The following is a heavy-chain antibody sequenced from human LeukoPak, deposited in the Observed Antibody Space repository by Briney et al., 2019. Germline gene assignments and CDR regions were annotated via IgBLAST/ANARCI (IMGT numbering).Heavy chain of an antibody. CDR2: ISAYNGNT. J-gene: IGHJ4*02. CDR3: ARVPRIAVAGNDY. CDR1: GYTFTCYG. Sequence: ASVKVSCKASGYTFTCYGISWVRQAPGQGLEWMGWISAYNGNTNYAQKLQGRVTMTTDTSTSTVYMELSSLRSEDTAVYYCARVPRIAVAGNDYWGQGTLVTVSS. D-gene: IGHD6-19*01. V-gene: IGHV1-18*01.